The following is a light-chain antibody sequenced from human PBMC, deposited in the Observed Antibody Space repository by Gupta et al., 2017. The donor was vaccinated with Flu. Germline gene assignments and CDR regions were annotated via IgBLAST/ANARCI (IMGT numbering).Light chain of an antibody. CDR1: QSISSW. J-gene: IGKJ1*01. Sequence: DIQMPQSPSTLSASVGDRVTITCRASQSISSWLAWYQQKPGKAPKRLIYKASSLESGVPSRFSGRGSGTEFTLTISSLQPDDFATYYCQQDNSYSWTFGQGTKVEIK. V-gene: IGKV1-5*03. CDR2: KAS. CDR3: QQDNSYSWT.